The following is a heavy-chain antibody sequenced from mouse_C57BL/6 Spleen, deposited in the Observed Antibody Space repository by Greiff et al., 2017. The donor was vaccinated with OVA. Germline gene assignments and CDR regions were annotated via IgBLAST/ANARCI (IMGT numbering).Heavy chain of an antibody. Sequence: EVQGVESGGGLVKPGGSLKLSCAASGFTFSSYTMSWVRQTPEKRLEWVATISGGGGNTYYPDSVKGRFTISRDNAKNTLYLQMSSLRSEDTALYYCARHGLTGFAYWGQGTLVTVSA. V-gene: IGHV5-9*01. D-gene: IGHD4-1*01. CDR1: GFTFSSYT. CDR3: ARHGLTGFAY. CDR2: ISGGGGNT. J-gene: IGHJ3*01.